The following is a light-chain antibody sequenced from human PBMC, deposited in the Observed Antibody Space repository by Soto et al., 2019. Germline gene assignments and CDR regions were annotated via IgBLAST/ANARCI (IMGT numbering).Light chain of an antibody. CDR1: SNDIGAYKY. V-gene: IGLV2-14*01. CDR2: EVS. J-gene: IGLJ1*01. Sequence: QSVLTQPASVSGSPGQSITISCTGSSNDIGAYKYVSWYQQYPGKAPKLIIFEVSNRPSGVSNRFSGSKSGNTASLTISGLQAEDEADYYCSSYTSSSTHVFGTGTKVTVL. CDR3: SSYTSSSTHV.